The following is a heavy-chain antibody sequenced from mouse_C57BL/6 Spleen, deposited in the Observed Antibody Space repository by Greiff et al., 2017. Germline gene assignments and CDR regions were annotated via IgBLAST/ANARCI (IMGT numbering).Heavy chain of an antibody. CDR1: GFTFSDYG. CDR3: ARGDYDGYAMDY. V-gene: IGHV5-17*01. D-gene: IGHD2-4*01. J-gene: IGHJ4*01. CDR2: ISSGSSTI. Sequence: EVKLMESGGGLVKPGGSLKLSCAASGFTFSDYGMHWVRQAPEKGLEWVAYISSGSSTIYYADTVKGRFTISRDNAKNTLFLQMTSLRSEDTAMYYCARGDYDGYAMDYWGQGTSVTVAS.